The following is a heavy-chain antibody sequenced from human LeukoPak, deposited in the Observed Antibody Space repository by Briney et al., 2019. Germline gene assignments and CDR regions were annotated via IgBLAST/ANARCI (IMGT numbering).Heavy chain of an antibody. J-gene: IGHJ4*02. V-gene: IGHV3-74*03. D-gene: IGHD3-22*01. CDR3: AQGGYPNYFDY. CDR2: INTDGSST. CDR1: GFTFSNYW. Sequence: GGSLRLSCAASGFTFSNYWMHWVRQAPGKGLAWVSRINTDGSSTTYADSVKGRFTISRDNAKNTLYLQMNGLRGEDTAVYYCAQGGYPNYFDYWGQGTLVTVSS.